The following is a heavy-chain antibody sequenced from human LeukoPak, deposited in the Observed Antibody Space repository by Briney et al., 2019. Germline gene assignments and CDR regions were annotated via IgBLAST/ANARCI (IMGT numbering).Heavy chain of an antibody. CDR3: AKDIDYDSSGYPFDY. J-gene: IGHJ4*02. D-gene: IGHD3-22*01. Sequence: GGSLRLSCAPSGFTFSSYAMHWVRQAPGKGLEWVAVISYDGSNKYYADSVKGRFTISRDNSKNTLYLQMNSLRAEDTAVYYCAKDIDYDSSGYPFDYWGQGTLVTVSS. CDR1: GFTFSSYA. V-gene: IGHV3-30-3*01. CDR2: ISYDGSNK.